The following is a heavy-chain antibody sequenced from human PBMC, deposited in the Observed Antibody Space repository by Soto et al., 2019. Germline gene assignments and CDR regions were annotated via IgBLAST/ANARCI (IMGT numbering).Heavy chain of an antibody. V-gene: IGHV4-39*01. CDR3: ARRGRGWNDGYYYYYMDV. CDR2: IYYSGST. D-gene: IGHD1-1*01. CDR1: GGSISSSSYY. J-gene: IGHJ6*03. Sequence: SETLSLTCTVSGGSISSSSYYWGWIRQPPGKGLEWIGSIYYSGSTYYNPSLKSRVTISVDTSKNQFSLKLSSVTAADTAVYYCARRGRGWNDGYYYYYMDVWGKGTTVTVSS.